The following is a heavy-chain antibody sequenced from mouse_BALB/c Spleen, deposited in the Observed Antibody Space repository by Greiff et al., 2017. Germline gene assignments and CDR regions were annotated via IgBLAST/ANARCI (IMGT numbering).Heavy chain of an antibody. V-gene: IGHV5-12-1*01. CDR2: ISSGGGST. CDR1: GFAFSSYD. Sequence: DVQLVESGGGLVKPGGSLKLSCAASGFAFSSYDMSWVRQTPEKRLEWVAYISSGGGSTYYPDTVKGRFTISRDNAKNTLYLQMSSLKSEDTAMYYCARQGWDGVFDYWGQGTTLTVSS. J-gene: IGHJ2*01. D-gene: IGHD4-1*01. CDR3: ARQGWDGVFDY.